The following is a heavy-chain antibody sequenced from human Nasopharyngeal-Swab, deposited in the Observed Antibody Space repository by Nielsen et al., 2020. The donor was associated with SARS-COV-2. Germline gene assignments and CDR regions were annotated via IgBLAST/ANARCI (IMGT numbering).Heavy chain of an antibody. Sequence: GESLKISCAVSGLTVSSTYMSWVSQDPGKGLEWVSVTEIGGTTHYADSVKGRFSISGDSSTNTLYLQMNNVRVEDTAVYYCARDLGGGYCTTTNCPGSWGQGTLVTVSS. V-gene: IGHV3-53*01. CDR3: ARDLGGGYCTTTNCPGS. CDR1: GLTVSSTY. D-gene: IGHD2-2*01. J-gene: IGHJ1*01. CDR2: TEIGGTT.